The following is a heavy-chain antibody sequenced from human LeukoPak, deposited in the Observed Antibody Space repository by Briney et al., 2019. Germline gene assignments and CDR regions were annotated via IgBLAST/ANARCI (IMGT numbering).Heavy chain of an antibody. CDR3: ARLVVVPAANLFDY. Sequence: SETLSLTCTVSGGSISDAAYYWSWIRQHPGEGLEWIGYIYFSGSTSYNPSLKSRVTISLDTSKNQFSLKLTSVTAADTAVYYCARLVVVPAANLFDYWGQGTLVTVSS. D-gene: IGHD2-2*01. J-gene: IGHJ4*02. CDR1: GGSISDAAYY. V-gene: IGHV4-31*03. CDR2: IYFSGST.